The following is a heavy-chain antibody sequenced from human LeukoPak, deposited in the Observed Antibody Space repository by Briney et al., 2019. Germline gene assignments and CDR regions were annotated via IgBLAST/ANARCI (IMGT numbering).Heavy chain of an antibody. CDR1: GFSFDDYG. D-gene: IGHD3-22*01. J-gene: IGHJ4*02. V-gene: IGHV3-20*04. Sequence: GGSLRLSCAASGFSFDDYGLTWVRQAPGKGLEWVSGINWNGDSTEYADSVKGRFTISRDNAKNFLYLQMNSLRAEDTALYYCARDLRVVITGSFDSWGQGTLVTVSS. CDR2: INWNGDST. CDR3: ARDLRVVITGSFDS.